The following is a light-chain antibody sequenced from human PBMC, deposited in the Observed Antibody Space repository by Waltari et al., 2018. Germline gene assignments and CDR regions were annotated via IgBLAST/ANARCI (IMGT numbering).Light chain of an antibody. CDR2: SAS. Sequence: EIMMTQSPATLSVSPRARATLSCRTSQSVSNNLAWYQQTPGQAPRLLIYSASNRATGVSSRFRGSGSGPDFTLTISSLQSEDVAVYYWQHYNNAPPLFAFGPGTKVDIK. CDR1: QSVSNN. J-gene: IGKJ3*01. V-gene: IGKV3-15*01. CDR3: QHYNNAPPLFA.